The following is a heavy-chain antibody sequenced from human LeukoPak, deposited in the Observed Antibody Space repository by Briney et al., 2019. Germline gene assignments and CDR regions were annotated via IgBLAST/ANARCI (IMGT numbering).Heavy chain of an antibody. J-gene: IGHJ6*03. CDR1: GFTFSNYS. D-gene: IGHD1-1*01. CDR2: ISSSGSYI. Sequence: GGSLRLSCAASGFTFSNYSVNWVRQAPGKGLGWVSSISSSGSYIYYADSVKGRFTISRDNAKNSLFLQMTSLRAEDTALYYCAREGIGRYYYYYYMDVWGKGTTVTISS. CDR3: AREGIGRYYYYYYMDV. V-gene: IGHV3-21*01.